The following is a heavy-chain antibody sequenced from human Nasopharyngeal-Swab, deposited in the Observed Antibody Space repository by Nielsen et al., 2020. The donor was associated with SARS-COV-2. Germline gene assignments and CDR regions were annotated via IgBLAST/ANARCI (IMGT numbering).Heavy chain of an antibody. CDR2: ISSSSSYI. V-gene: IGHV3-21*01. CDR1: GFTFSSYS. J-gene: IGHJ4*02. D-gene: IGHD3-10*01. CDR3: ARDPGRWVRGVYY. Sequence: GGSLRLSCAASGFTFSSYSMNWVRQDPGKGLEWVSSISSSSSYIYYADSVKGRFTISRDNAKNSLYLQMNSLRAEDTAVYYCARDPGRWVRGVYYWGQGTLVTVSS.